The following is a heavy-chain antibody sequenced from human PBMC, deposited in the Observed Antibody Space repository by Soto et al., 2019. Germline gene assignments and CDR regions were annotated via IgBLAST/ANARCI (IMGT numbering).Heavy chain of an antibody. Sequence: RDACRVGELTSSRWSMSHVNKTPGKGREWGSAVSSSVGTTNYAGSVKGRFTISRDNSKNTLYLQMNSLRAEDTAVYSCAKVSRGVVVPAAMYWGQGTLVTAPQ. J-gene: IGHJ4*01. V-gene: IGHV3-23*01. CDR2: VSSSVGTT. CDR3: AKVSRGVVVPAAMY. CDR1: ELTSSRWS. D-gene: IGHD2-2*01.